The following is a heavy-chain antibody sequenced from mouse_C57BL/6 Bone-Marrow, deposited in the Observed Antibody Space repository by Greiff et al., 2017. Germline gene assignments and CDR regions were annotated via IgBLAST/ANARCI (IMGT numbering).Heavy chain of an antibody. CDR3: AIYYDYSWFAY. D-gene: IGHD2-4*01. CDR2: INPNNGGT. CDR1: GYTFTDYN. Sequence: VQLQQSGPELVKPGASVKMSCKASGYTFTDYNMHWVKQSHGKSLEWIGYINPNNGGTSYNQKFKGKATLTVNKSSSTAYMELRSLTSEDSAVYYCAIYYDYSWFAYWGQGTLVTVSA. J-gene: IGHJ3*01. V-gene: IGHV1-22*01.